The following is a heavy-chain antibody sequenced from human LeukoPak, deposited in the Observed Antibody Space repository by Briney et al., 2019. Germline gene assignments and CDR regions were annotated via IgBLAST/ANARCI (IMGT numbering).Heavy chain of an antibody. D-gene: IGHD1-26*01. CDR2: IYPGDSDT. CDR3: ARLAPASGIVGPTTHFDY. Sequence: GESPKISCKGSGYSFTSYWIGWVRQMPGKGLEWMGIIYPGDSDTRYSPSFQGQVTISADKSISTAYLQWSSLKASDTAMYYCARLAPASGIVGPTTHFDYWGQGTLVTVSS. CDR1: GYSFTSYW. V-gene: IGHV5-51*01. J-gene: IGHJ4*02.